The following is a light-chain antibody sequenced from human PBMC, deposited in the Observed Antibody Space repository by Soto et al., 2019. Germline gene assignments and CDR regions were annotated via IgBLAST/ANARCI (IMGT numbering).Light chain of an antibody. J-gene: IGKJ4*01. CDR3: QQYSSYSLT. Sequence: DIQMTQSPSTLSASVGDRVTITCRASQTLSSWLAWYQQKPGKAPKLLIYDVSSLASGVPSTFSGSASGTEFTLNISSLQPDDFATYYCQQYSSYSLTFGGGTKVEMK. CDR2: DVS. CDR1: QTLSSW. V-gene: IGKV1-5*01.